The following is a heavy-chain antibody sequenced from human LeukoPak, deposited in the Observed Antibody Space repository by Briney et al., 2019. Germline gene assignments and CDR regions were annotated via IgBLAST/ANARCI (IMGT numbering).Heavy chain of an antibody. J-gene: IGHJ4*02. D-gene: IGHD2-15*01. CDR1: GYTFSGYQ. CDR3: ASRAASVTLGY. CDR2: MNPSSGVT. Sequence: ASVKVSCKASGYTFSGYQVHWLRQAPGQGLEWMGRMNPSSGVTNYAQKFQGRVTMTRDTSINTAYLDLSALRSDDTAVYYCASRAASVTLGYWGQGTLVTVSS. V-gene: IGHV1-2*06.